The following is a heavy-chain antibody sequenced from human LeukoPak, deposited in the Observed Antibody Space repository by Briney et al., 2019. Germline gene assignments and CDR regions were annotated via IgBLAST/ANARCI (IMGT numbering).Heavy chain of an antibody. Sequence: SETLSLTCTVSGGSISSGGYYWSWIRQPPGKGLEWIGYIYHSGSTYYNPSLKSRVTISVDRSKNQFSLKLSSVTAADTAVYYCARVRRHLVPPIRAAIAFDIWGQGTMLTVSS. J-gene: IGHJ3*02. CDR2: IYHSGST. CDR1: GGSISSGGYY. V-gene: IGHV4-30-2*01. CDR3: ARVRRHLVPPIRAAIAFDI. D-gene: IGHD2-2*01.